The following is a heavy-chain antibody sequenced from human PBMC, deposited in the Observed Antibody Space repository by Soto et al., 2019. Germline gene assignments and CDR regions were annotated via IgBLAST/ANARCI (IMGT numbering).Heavy chain of an antibody. CDR2: ISSGSTYI. J-gene: IGHJ4*02. V-gene: IGHV3-21*01. Sequence: GGSLRLSCEVSGFTFSRYTINWVRQAPGRGLEWVSSISSGSTYIYYTDSVKGRFTVSRDNARNSLYLQMDSLRAEDTAVYYGAIIPTAPYYFDSWGKGTLVTVYS. CDR1: GFTFSRYT. CDR3: AIIPTAPYYFDS. D-gene: IGHD6-13*01.